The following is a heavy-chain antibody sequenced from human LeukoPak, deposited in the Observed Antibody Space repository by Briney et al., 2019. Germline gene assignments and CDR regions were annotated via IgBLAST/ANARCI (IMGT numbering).Heavy chain of an antibody. CDR3: AKDGYTACDSFDS. J-gene: IGHJ4*02. CDR1: GFSFSSSA. V-gene: IGHV3-30*18. Sequence: GRSLRLSCAASGFSFSSSAMHWVRQAPGKGLDWVAVISYDGSNKYYADSVKGRFTISRDNSKNTLYMQMNSLRPEDTAMYYCAKDGYTACDSFDSWGQGTLVTVSS. D-gene: IGHD5-12*01. CDR2: ISYDGSNK.